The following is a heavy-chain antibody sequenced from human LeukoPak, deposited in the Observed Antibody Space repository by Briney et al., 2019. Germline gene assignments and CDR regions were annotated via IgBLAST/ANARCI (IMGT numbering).Heavy chain of an antibody. CDR3: ARAPYYDSSGRNYYYYGMDV. CDR2: IYSGGST. D-gene: IGHD3-22*01. V-gene: IGHV3-53*01. CDR1: GFTVSSNY. Sequence: GGSLRLSCAASGFTVSSNYMSWVRQAPGKGLEWVSVIYSGGSTYYADSVEGRFTISRDNSKNTLYLQMNSLRAEDTAVYYCARAPYYDSSGRNYYYYGMDVWGQGTTVTVSS. J-gene: IGHJ6*02.